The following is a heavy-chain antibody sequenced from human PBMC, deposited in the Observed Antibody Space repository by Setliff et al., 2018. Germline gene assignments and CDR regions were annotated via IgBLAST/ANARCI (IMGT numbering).Heavy chain of an antibody. CDR3: ARDGGSHTRKAFDI. V-gene: IGHV3-23*01. J-gene: IGHJ3*02. CDR2: ITDSGRNT. Sequence: GSLGPPCAASGFAFSSYAMSWVRQAPGKEPEWVSTITDSGRNTYYGPSLRGRFTISRDNSKNTLYLQMNSLRAEDTAVYYCARDGGSHTRKAFDIWGQGTMVTVSS. D-gene: IGHD1-26*01. CDR1: GFAFSSYA.